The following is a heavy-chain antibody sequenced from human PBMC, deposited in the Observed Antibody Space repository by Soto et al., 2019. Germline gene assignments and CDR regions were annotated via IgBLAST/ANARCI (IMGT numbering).Heavy chain of an antibody. V-gene: IGHV1-8*01. Sequence: ASVKVSCKASGYTFTSYDINWVRQATGQGLEWMGWMDPNSGNTGYAQKFQGRVTMTRNTSISTAYMELSSLRSEDTAVYYCARGHRYDFWSGYPYYHYYYMDVWGKGTTVTSP. CDR1: GYTFTSYD. CDR2: MDPNSGNT. D-gene: IGHD3-3*01. CDR3: ARGHRYDFWSGYPYYHYYYMDV. J-gene: IGHJ6*03.